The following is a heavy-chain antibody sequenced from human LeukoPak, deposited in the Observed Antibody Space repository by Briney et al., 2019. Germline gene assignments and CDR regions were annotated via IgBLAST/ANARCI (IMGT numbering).Heavy chain of an antibody. CDR2: IHYSGST. J-gene: IGHJ4*02. Sequence: SETLSLTCTVSGGSISSSTYYWAWLRQPPGRGLDWIGSIHYSGSTYYNPSLRSRVTISVDTSKNQFSLRLSSVTAADTAVYYCARRGRGWQQFERELDYWGQGTLVTVSS. CDR1: GGSISSSTYY. V-gene: IGHV4-39*01. CDR3: ARRGRGWQQFERELDY. D-gene: IGHD5-24*01.